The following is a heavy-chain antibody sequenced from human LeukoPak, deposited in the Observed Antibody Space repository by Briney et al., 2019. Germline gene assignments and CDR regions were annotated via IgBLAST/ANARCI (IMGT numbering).Heavy chain of an antibody. V-gene: IGHV1-8*01. CDR3: ARDMVITFGGVMGK. D-gene: IGHD3-16*01. J-gene: IGHJ4*02. Sequence: ASVKVSCKASGYTFTSYDINWVRQATGQGLEWMGWMNPNSGNTGYAQKLQGRVTMTTDTSTSTAYMELRSLRSDDTAVYYCARDMVITFGGVMGKWGQGTLVTVSS. CDR1: GYTFTSYD. CDR2: MNPNSGNT.